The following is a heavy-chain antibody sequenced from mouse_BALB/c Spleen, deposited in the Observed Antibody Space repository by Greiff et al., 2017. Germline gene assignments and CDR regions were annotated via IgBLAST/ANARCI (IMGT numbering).Heavy chain of an antibody. Sequence: QVQLKESGAELARPGASVKLSCKASGYTFTSYWMQWVKQRPGQGLEWIGAIYPGDGDTRYTQKFKGKATLTADKSSSTADMQLSSLASEDSAVYYCARRDAMDYWGQGTSGTVSS. CDR1: GYTFTSYW. CDR2: IYPGDGDT. V-gene: IGHV1-87*01. J-gene: IGHJ4*01. CDR3: ARRDAMDY.